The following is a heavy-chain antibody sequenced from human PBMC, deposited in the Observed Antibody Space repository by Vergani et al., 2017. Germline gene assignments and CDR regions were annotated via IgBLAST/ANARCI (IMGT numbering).Heavy chain of an antibody. J-gene: IGHJ5*02. V-gene: IGHV3-74*01. CDR3: ARARKLRFGVVWENWFDP. CDR1: GFTFNEYW. CDR2: MNGDGDTI. Sequence: EVELVESGGGLVQPGGSLRLSCAASGFTFNEYWMHWARQVPGKGLVWVSGMNGDGDTISYADSGKGRFTISRDNAKNTLFLQMNSLRAEDTAVYYCARARKLRFGVVWENWFDPWGQGTLVTVSS. D-gene: IGHD3-3*01.